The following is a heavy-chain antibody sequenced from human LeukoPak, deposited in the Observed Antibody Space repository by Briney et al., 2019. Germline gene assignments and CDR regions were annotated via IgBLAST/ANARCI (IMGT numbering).Heavy chain of an antibody. J-gene: IGHJ4*02. Sequence: GGSLRLSCAASGFIFSNYGMNWVRQAPGKGLEWVAAISASGSATSYADSVRGRFTISGDNSKSTTYLQMNSLRAEDTAVYYCAKTRPLDSSSWSHGDYWGQGTLVTVSS. CDR2: ISASGSAT. V-gene: IGHV3-23*01. CDR1: GFIFSNYG. CDR3: AKTRPLDSSSWSHGDY. D-gene: IGHD6-13*01.